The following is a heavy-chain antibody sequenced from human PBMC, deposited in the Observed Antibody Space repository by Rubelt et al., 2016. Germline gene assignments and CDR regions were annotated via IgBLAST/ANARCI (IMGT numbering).Heavy chain of an antibody. J-gene: IGHJ4*02. V-gene: IGHV4-34*01. CDR3: AGATVTTVD. CDR1: GGSFSAYY. Sequence: QVQLQQWGAGLLKPSETLSLTCAFYGGSFSAYYWAWIRQPPGKGLEWIGEISHGGITNYKPSLKSRVTILLDTSKNQFPLMLTSMTVADTAVYYCAGATVTTVDWGQGTLVTVSS. CDR2: ISHGGIT. D-gene: IGHD4-17*01.